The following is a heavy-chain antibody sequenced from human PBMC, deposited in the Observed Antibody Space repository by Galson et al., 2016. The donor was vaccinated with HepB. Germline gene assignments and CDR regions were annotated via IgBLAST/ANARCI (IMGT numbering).Heavy chain of an antibody. V-gene: IGHV3-23*01. CDR2: ISDNTAGT. J-gene: IGHJ6*02. CDR3: AKRMSYSYYYAMDI. Sequence: SLRLSCAASGFFFSNFVMTWVRQVPGKGLEWVSDISDNTAGTKYADSVKGRFTISRDNSKNTVYLQMNSLRGEDTALYYCAKRMSYSYYYAMDIWGQGTTVTVSS. D-gene: IGHD3-10*01. CDR1: GFFFSNFV.